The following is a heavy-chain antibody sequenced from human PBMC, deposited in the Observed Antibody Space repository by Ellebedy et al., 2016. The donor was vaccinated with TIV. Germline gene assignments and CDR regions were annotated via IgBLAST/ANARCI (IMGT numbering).Heavy chain of an antibody. CDR3: ARGPLRYFDWVYYYHGMDV. D-gene: IGHD3-9*01. V-gene: IGHV4-59*08. CDR1: GGSISTYY. Sequence: MPSETLSLTCTVSGGSISTYYWSRIRQPPGQGLEWIGYIYYRGYTEYNPSLKSRVTISLDTSKDQFSLRLSSVTAADTAVYYCARGPLRYFDWVYYYHGMDVWGQGTTVTVSS. CDR2: IYYRGYT. J-gene: IGHJ6*02.